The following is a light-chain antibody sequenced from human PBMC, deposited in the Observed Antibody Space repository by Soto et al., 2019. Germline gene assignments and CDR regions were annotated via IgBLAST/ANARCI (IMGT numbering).Light chain of an antibody. CDR2: EGS. CDR3: CSYAGETTLV. CDR1: SSDVGSYNL. V-gene: IGLV2-23*01. Sequence: QSVLTQPASVSGSPGQSITISCTGTSSDVGSYNLVSWYQQYPGKAPKLMIYEGSKRPSGVSNRFSGSKSGNTASLTISGLQAEDEADYYCCSYAGETTLVFGGGTKVTVL. J-gene: IGLJ2*01.